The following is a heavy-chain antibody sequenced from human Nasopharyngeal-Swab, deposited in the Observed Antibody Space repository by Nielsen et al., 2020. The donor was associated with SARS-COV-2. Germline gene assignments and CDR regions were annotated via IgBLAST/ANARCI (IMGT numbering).Heavy chain of an antibody. CDR3: ARRGRIPVYGTSDDFYYYLDV. D-gene: IGHD6-19*01. J-gene: IGHJ6*03. V-gene: IGHV4-59*08. Sequence: SETLSLTCTVSGDSISSYYWAWIRQPPRKGLEWIGSTNYNPSLTSRVTISVDTSKNQVSLRQTSVTAADTAIYYCARRGRIPVYGTSDDFYYYLDVWGKGTRVTVSS. CDR1: GDSISSYY. CDR2: T.